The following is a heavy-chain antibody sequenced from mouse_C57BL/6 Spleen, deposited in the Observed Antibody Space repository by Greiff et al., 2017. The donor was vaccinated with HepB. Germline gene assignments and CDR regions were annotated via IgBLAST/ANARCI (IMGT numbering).Heavy chain of an antibody. CDR3: ARLSGDYFDY. J-gene: IGHJ2*01. CDR1: GYTFTSYW. V-gene: IGHV1-64*01. Sequence: VQLQQSGAELVKPGASVKLSCKASGYTFTSYWMHWVKQRPGQGLEWIGMIHPNSGSTNYNEKFKSKATLTVDKSSSTAYMQLSSLTSEDSAVYYCARLSGDYFDYWGQGTTLTVSS. CDR2: IHPNSGST.